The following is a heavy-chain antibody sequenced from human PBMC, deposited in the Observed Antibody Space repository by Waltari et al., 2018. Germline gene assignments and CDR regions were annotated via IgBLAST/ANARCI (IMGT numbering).Heavy chain of an antibody. V-gene: IGHV4-38-2*02. J-gene: IGHJ4*02. D-gene: IGHD6-6*01. Sequence: QVQLQESGPGLVKPSETLSLTCTVSGYSISSGYYLGWIRQPPGKGREWIGSIYHRVSTHYNPSRKGRVTISVDTSKNQFSLKLSSVTAADTAVYYCARARSSSLAFDYWGQGTLVTVSS. CDR1: GYSISSGYY. CDR3: ARARSSSLAFDY. CDR2: IYHRVST.